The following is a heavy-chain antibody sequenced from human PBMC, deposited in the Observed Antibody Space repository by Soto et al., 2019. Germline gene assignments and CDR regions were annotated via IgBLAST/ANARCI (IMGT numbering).Heavy chain of an antibody. V-gene: IGHV3-23*01. J-gene: IGHJ3*02. Sequence: GGALRLSCAASGFTFSSYAMSWVRQAPGKGLEWVSAISGSGGSTHYADSVKGRFTISRDNSKNTLYLQMNSLRAEDTAVYYCAKLKTGDQWRDAFDIWGQGTMVTVSS. CDR1: GFTFSSYA. CDR2: ISGSGGST. D-gene: IGHD7-27*01. CDR3: AKLKTGDQWRDAFDI.